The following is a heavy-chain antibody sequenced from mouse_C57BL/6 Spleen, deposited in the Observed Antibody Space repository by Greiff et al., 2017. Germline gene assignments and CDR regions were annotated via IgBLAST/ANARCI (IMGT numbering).Heavy chain of an antibody. D-gene: IGHD3-2*02. J-gene: IGHJ3*01. CDR3: TRDGQLRLSLAY. CDR2: ISSGGDYI. V-gene: IGHV5-9-1*02. CDR1: GFTFSSYA. Sequence: DVMLVESGEGLVKPGGSLKLSCAASGFTFSSYAMSWVRQTPEKRLEWVAYISSGGDYIYYADTVKGRFTISRDNARNTLYLQMSSLKSEDTAMYYCTRDGQLRLSLAYWGQGTLVTVSA.